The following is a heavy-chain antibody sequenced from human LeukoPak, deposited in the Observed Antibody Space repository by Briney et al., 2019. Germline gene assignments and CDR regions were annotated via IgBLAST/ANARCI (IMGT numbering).Heavy chain of an antibody. Sequence: GESLKIPCKGSGYSFTTYWIGWVRQMPGKGLEWMGIIYPGDSDTRYSPSFLGQVTFSADKSISTAYLQWSTLKASDTAMYYCARRPTQEPYYFDYWGQGTLVTVSS. CDR1: GYSFTTYW. J-gene: IGHJ4*02. CDR2: IYPGDSDT. V-gene: IGHV5-51*01. D-gene: IGHD3-10*01. CDR3: ARRPTQEPYYFDY.